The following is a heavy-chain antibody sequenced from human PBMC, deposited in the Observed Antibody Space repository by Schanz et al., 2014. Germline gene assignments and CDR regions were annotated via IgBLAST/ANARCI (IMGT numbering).Heavy chain of an antibody. D-gene: IGHD6-13*01. CDR1: GFTFSAYY. CDR3: AKSQGSSFDS. V-gene: IGHV3-33*06. Sequence: PGGSLRLSCAASGFTFSAYYMDWVRQAPGKGLEWVAVIWSDGTNEYYADSVKGRFTISSDNSKSTLYLQMSSLRAEDTAVYYCAKSQGSSFDSWGQGTLVTVSS. J-gene: IGHJ4*02. CDR2: IWSDGTNE.